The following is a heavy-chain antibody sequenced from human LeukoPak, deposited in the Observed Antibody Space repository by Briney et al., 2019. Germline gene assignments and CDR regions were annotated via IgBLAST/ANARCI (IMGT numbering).Heavy chain of an antibody. J-gene: IGHJ6*02. CDR2: INPSGGST. CDR3: ARDRGYYDSSGEPPPDYYYGMDV. Sequence: ASVKVSCKASGYTFTSYYMHWVRQAPGQGLEWMGIINPSGGSTSYAQKFQGRVTMTRDTSTSTVYMELSSLRSEDTAVYYCARDRGYYDSSGEPPPDYYYGMDVWGQGTTVTVSS. CDR1: GYTFTSYY. D-gene: IGHD3-22*01. V-gene: IGHV1-46*01.